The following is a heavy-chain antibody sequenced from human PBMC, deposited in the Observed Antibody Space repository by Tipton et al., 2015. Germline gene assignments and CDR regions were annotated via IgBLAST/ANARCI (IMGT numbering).Heavy chain of an antibody. J-gene: IGHJ6*02. Sequence: TLSLTCTVYGGSIGSHFWSWIRQPPGKGLEWIGHTHYTGNTNYNASLKSRVTMSLDTSENRFSLKMSSVTAADTAVYFCARDLEHGMDVWGQGTTVTVS. CDR3: ARDLEHGMDV. CDR1: GGSIGSHF. V-gene: IGHV4-59*11. CDR2: THYTGNT.